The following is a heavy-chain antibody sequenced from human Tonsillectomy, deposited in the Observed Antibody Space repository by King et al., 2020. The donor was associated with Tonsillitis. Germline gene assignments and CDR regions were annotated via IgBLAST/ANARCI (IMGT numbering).Heavy chain of an antibody. J-gene: IGHJ4*02. CDR3: ARGPSGYYTTYFDY. CDR1: GYSISSTYY. Sequence: VQLQESGPGLVKPSETLSLTCAVSGYSISSTYYWGWIRQPPGKGLEWIGSIYHGGSTYYNPSLKSRVTISVDTSKNQFSLKLSSVTAADTAVYYCARGPSGYYTTYFDYWGQGTLVTVSS. V-gene: IGHV4-38-2*01. CDR2: IYHGGST. D-gene: IGHD3-22*01.